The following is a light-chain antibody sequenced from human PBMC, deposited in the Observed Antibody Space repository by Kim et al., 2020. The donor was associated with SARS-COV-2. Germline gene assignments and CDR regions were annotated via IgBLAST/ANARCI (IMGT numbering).Light chain of an antibody. V-gene: IGKV3-20*01. Sequence: DIVLTQSPGTLSLSPGDRATLSCRASQSVSSSYLAWYQQKPGPPPRLLNYGASSRASGIPDRFSGSGSGTDFTLTISRLEPEDFAVYYCQQYGSSYIFGQGTKLEI. J-gene: IGKJ2*01. CDR2: GAS. CDR3: QQYGSSYI. CDR1: QSVSSSY.